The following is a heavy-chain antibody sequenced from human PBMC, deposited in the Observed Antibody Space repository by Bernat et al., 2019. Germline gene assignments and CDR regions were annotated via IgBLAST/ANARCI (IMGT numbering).Heavy chain of an antibody. D-gene: IGHD1-1*01. CDR1: GFTFSSYA. Sequence: LSCSASGFTFSSYAMHWVRQAPGKGLELVAVISYDGSNKYYADSVKGRFTISRDNSKKTLYLKMNSLRAEDTAVYDCAREKLQRLTGVFDIWG. CDR3: AREKLQRLTGVFDI. V-gene: IGHV3-30-3*01. J-gene: IGHJ3*02. CDR2: ISYDGSNK.